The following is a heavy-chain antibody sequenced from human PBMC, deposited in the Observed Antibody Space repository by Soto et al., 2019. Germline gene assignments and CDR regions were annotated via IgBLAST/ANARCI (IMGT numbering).Heavy chain of an antibody. V-gene: IGHV1-2*04. CDR1: GYTFTGYY. CDR2: INPNSGGT. CDR3: ARGGRDGYIQARDAFDI. J-gene: IGHJ3*02. Sequence: ASVKVSCKASGYTFTGYYMHWVRQAPGQGLEWMGWINPNSGGTNYAQKFQGWVTMTRDTSISTAYMELSRLRSDDTAVYYCARGGRDGYIQARDAFDIWGQGTMVTVSS. D-gene: IGHD5-12*01.